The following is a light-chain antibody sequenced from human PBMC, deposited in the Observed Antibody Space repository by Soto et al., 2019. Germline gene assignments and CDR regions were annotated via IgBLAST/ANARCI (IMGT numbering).Light chain of an antibody. V-gene: IGKV1-8*01. Sequence: AIRMTQSPSSFSASTGDRVTITCRASQGISSYLAWYQQKPGKAPKLLIYAASTLQSGVPSRFSGSGSGTDFTPTISCLQSEDFAVYYCQPYNNWPLTFGGGTKVDIK. CDR3: QPYNNWPLT. CDR2: AAS. CDR1: QGISSY. J-gene: IGKJ4*01.